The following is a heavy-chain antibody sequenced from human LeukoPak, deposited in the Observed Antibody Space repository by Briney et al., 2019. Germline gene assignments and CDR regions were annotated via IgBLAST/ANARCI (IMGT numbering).Heavy chain of an antibody. CDR1: GFTFSSYS. D-gene: IGHD6-19*01. CDR2: ISSSSNYI. J-gene: IGHJ4*02. V-gene: IGHV3-21*01. Sequence: GGSLRLSCAASGFTFSSYSMNWVRQAPGKGLEWVSSISSSSNYIYYADSVKGRFTISRDNAKNSLYLQMNSLRAEDTAVYYCVGAPRISVAGISLDYWGQGTLVTVSS. CDR3: VGAPRISVAGISLDY.